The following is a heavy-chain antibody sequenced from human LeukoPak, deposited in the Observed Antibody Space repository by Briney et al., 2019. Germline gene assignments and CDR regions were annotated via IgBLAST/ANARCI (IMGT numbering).Heavy chain of an antibody. Sequence: PSETLSLTCTVSGGSISSYYWNWVRQSPGKGLEWIGYVDHSGNTKYNPSLWGRVTMFVDTSNNQFSLRLTSLTAADTAVYYCARVPWKFEPFDIWGHGTKVTVSP. CDR1: GGSISSYY. CDR3: ARVPWKFEPFDI. CDR2: VDHSGNT. D-gene: IGHD1-1*01. V-gene: IGHV4-59*01. J-gene: IGHJ3*02.